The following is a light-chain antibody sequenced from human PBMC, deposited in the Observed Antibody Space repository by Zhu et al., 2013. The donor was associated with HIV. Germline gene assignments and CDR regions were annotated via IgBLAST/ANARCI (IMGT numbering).Light chain of an antibody. J-gene: IGKJ2*01. CDR3: HQYREIPYT. Sequence: DTVMTQSPDSLAVSLGERASINCKSSQSVLYSSNNKNNLAWYQQKPGQTPRLLIYWASTRESGVPDRFSGSGSGTDFTLTIDRFQAEDVALYYCHQYREIPYTFGQGTKLEIK. CDR2: WAS. CDR1: QSVLYSSNNKNN. V-gene: IGKV4-1*01.